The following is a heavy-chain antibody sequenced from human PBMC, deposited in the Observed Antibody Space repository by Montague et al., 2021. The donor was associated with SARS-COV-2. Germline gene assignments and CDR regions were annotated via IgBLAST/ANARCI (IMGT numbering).Heavy chain of an antibody. CDR1: GGSISSYY. Sequence: SETLSLTCTVSGGSISSYYWNWIRQTPEKAPEWLGNIYTSGYTKYNPSVKSRVTISLDTSKNEISLKLTSVTATDTAVYYCAREGGRSDYLDYWGQGILVTVSS. V-gene: IGHV4-4*08. J-gene: IGHJ4*02. D-gene: IGHD3-10*01. CDR3: AREGGRSDYLDY. CDR2: IYTSGYT.